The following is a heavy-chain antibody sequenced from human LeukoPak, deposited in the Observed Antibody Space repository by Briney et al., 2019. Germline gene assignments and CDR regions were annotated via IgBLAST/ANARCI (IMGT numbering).Heavy chain of an antibody. V-gene: IGHV3-30*02. J-gene: IGHJ6*02. Sequence: GGSLRLSCAASGFTFSSYGMHWVRQAPGKGLEWVAFIRYDGSNKYYADSVKGRFTISRDNSKNTLYLQMNSLRAEDTAVYYCAKDFPSRYYYGMDVWGQGTTVTVSS. CDR2: IRYDGSNK. CDR1: GFTFSSYG. CDR3: AKDFPSRYYYGMDV.